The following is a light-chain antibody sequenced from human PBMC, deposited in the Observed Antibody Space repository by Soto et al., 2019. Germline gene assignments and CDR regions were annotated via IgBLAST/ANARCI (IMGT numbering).Light chain of an antibody. CDR3: QQYGSSPPTYT. J-gene: IGKJ2*01. CDR2: GTF. Sequence: EIVLTQSPGTLSLSPGERATLSCRASQSVISSYLAWYQQKPGQAPRLLIYGTFNRATGIPDRFSGSGFGTDFTLTISRLECEDFAVYFCQQYGSSPPTYTFGQGTKLEIK. CDR1: QSVISSY. V-gene: IGKV3-20*01.